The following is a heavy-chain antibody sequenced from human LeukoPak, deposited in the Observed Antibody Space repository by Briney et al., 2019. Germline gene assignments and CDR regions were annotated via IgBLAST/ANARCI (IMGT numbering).Heavy chain of an antibody. V-gene: IGHV3-23*01. D-gene: IGHD3-22*01. J-gene: IGHJ4*02. CDR3: AKYDSSGYYFDY. CDR2: ISGSGGST. Sequence: GGSLRLSCAASGFTFSSYAMSWVRQAPGKGLEWVSAISGSGGSTYYADSVKGRFTISRDNSKNTLYLQMNSLRAEATAVYYCAKYDSSGYYFDYWGQGTLVTVSS. CDR1: GFTFSSYA.